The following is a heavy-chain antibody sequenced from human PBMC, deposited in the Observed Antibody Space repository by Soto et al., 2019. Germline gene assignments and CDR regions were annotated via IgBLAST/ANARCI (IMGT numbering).Heavy chain of an antibody. Sequence: EVQLLESGGGLVQPGGSLRLSCAASAFTFRNYGMSWVRQAPGKGLEWVSGLSGDSSRIFYADSVKGRFTVSRDNSKNMFYSQMNGLRVEETAVYYCVKTHPDAFDIWGRGTMVTVS. CDR1: AFTFRNYG. V-gene: IGHV3-23*01. J-gene: IGHJ3*02. CDR3: VKTHPDAFDI. CDR2: LSGDSSRI.